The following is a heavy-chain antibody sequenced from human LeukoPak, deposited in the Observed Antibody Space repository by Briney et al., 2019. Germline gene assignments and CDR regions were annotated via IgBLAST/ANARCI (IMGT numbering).Heavy chain of an antibody. CDR3: AGAYYYGSGSSFS. D-gene: IGHD3-10*01. CDR1: GGSIRSYY. CDR2: IYYSGST. J-gene: IGHJ4*02. V-gene: IGHV4-59*01. Sequence: KPSETLSLTCTVSGGSIRSYYWSWIRQPPGKGLEWIGYIYYSGSTNYNPSLKSRVTISVDTSKNQFSLKLSSVTAADTAVYYCAGAYYYGSGSSFSWGQGTLVTVSS.